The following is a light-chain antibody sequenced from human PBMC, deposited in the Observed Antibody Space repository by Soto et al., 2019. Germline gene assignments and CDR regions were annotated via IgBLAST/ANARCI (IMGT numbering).Light chain of an antibody. V-gene: IGLV1-44*01. CDR3: AAWDDSLNGPV. J-gene: IGLJ3*02. CDR2: SNN. Sequence: QSVLTQPPSASGTPGQRVTISCSGSYSNIGSNTVNWHQQLPGTAPRLLMYSNNQRPSGVPDRFSGSKSGTSAFLAISGLQSEDEADYYCAAWDDSLNGPVFGGGTKLTVL. CDR1: YSNIGSNT.